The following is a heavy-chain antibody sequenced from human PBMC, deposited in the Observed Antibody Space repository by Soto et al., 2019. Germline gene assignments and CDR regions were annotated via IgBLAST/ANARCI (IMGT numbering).Heavy chain of an antibody. CDR3: ARGPSILTPFNY. CDR2: ISYDGSNK. D-gene: IGHD3-16*01. CDR1: VFTFSSYA. V-gene: IGHV3-30-3*01. J-gene: IGHJ4*02. Sequence: LRLSLAASVFTFSSYAMHWVRQAPGKGLEWVAAISYDGSNKYYAVCVKGRFTIARDNSKTTLYLQMNSLRAEDTPVYYCARGPSILTPFNYCGQRTLVTLSS.